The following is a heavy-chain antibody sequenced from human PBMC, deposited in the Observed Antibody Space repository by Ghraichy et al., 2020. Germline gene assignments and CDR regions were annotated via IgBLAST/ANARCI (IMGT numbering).Heavy chain of an antibody. CDR3: AREVILEWLLCGYYYYYIDV. V-gene: IGHV3-7*03. CDR2: IKQDGSEK. J-gene: IGHJ6*03. Sequence: GGSLRLSCTASGFTFSRFSMSWVRQAPGKGLEWVANIKQDGSEKYYVDSVKGRFTISRDNAKKSLYLQMNSLRGDDTAVYYCAREVILEWLLCGYYYYYIDVWGKGTPVTFSS. CDR1: GFTFSRFS. D-gene: IGHD3-3*01.